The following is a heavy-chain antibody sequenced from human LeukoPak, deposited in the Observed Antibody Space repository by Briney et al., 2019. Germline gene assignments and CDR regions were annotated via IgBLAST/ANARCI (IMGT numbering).Heavy chain of an antibody. J-gene: IGHJ6*02. Sequence: PGGSLRLSCAASGFXFSSYGMHWVRQAPGXGXKWVAIISYDGSNKFYADSVKGRFTISRDNSKNTLYLQMNSLRAEDTAVYYCAKVKEVVVTKNGMDVWGQGTTVTVSS. D-gene: IGHD2-21*02. V-gene: IGHV3-30*18. CDR3: AKVKEVVVTKNGMDV. CDR2: ISYDGSNK. CDR1: GFXFSSYG.